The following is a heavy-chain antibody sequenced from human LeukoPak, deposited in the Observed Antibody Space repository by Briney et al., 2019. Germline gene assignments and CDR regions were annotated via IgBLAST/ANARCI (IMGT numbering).Heavy chain of an antibody. V-gene: IGHV3-73*01. CDR1: GFTFSGSA. D-gene: IGHD4-17*01. CDR2: IRSKANSYAT. J-gene: IGHJ6*03. Sequence: GGSLRRSCAASGFTFSGSAMHWVRQASGKGLEWVGRIRSKANSYATAYAASVKGRFTISRDDSKNTAYLQMNSLKTEDTAVYYCTRDSKGDYWTAYYYYYMDVWGKGTTVTVSS. CDR3: TRDSKGDYWTAYYYYYMDV.